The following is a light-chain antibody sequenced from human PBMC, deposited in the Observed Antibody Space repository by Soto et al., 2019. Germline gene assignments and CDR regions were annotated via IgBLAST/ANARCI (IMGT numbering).Light chain of an antibody. Sequence: QSVLTQPPSASGSPGQSVTISCTGTSGDIGGYDYVSWYQQHPGKAPKLMIYEVTKRPLGVPDRFSGSKSGNTASLTVSGLQVEDEADYYCSSYAGSNNPYVFGTGTKLTVL. CDR1: SGDIGGYDY. V-gene: IGLV2-8*01. CDR2: EVT. J-gene: IGLJ1*01. CDR3: SSYAGSNNPYV.